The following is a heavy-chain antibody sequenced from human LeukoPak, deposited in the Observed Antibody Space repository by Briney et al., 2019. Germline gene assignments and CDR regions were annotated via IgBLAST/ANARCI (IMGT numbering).Heavy chain of an antibody. J-gene: IGHJ4*02. Sequence: GSLRLSCAASGFTFRSYAMNWVRQPPGKGLEWIANVFHSGSPNYNPSLKSRITISFDTSKDQFSLSLSSVTAADTAVYYCARVGHIAAAGTYDYWGQGTLVTVSS. CDR1: GFTFRSYA. V-gene: IGHV4-59*08. D-gene: IGHD6-13*01. CDR3: ARVGHIAAAGTYDY. CDR2: VFHSGSP.